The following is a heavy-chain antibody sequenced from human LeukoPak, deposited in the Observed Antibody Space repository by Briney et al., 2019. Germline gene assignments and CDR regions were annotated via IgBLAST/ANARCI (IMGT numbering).Heavy chain of an antibody. CDR2: ISSSGSTI. Sequence: GESLRLSCAASGFTFSSCGKSWVRQAPGKGLEWVSYISSSGSTIYYADSVKGRFTISRDNAKNSLYLQMNSLRAEDTAVYYCARAKVVVVAAPFDYWGQGTLVIVSS. J-gene: IGHJ4*02. D-gene: IGHD2-15*01. V-gene: IGHV3-48*04. CDR1: GFTFSSCG. CDR3: ARAKVVVVAAPFDY.